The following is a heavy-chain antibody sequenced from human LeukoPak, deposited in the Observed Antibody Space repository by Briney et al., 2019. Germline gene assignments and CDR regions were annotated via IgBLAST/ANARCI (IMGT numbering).Heavy chain of an antibody. CDR1: GFTFSSYA. CDR3: AKDLGFSSSSIFDY. Sequence: GGSLRLSCAASGFTFSSYAMSWVRQAPGKGLEWVSAISGSGGSTYYADSVKGRFTISRDNSKKTLYLQMNSLRAEDTAVYYCAKDLGFSSSSIFDYWGQGTLVTVSS. V-gene: IGHV3-23*01. CDR2: ISGSGGST. D-gene: IGHD6-6*01. J-gene: IGHJ4*02.